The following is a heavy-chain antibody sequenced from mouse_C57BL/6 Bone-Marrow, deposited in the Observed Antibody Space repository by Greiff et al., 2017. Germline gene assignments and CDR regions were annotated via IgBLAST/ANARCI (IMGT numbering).Heavy chain of an antibody. D-gene: IGHD1-1*01. J-gene: IGHJ2*01. CDR2: ISDGGSYT. CDR3: ATGGYYASDDC. Sequence: EVKLVESGGGLEKPGGSLKLSCAASGFTFSSYAMSWVRQTPEKRLEWVATISDGGSYTYYPDNVKGRFTIYRDNAKNNLYLQMSHMKSEDTAMYYCATGGYYASDDCWGQGTTLTLSS. CDR1: GFTFSSYA. V-gene: IGHV5-4*03.